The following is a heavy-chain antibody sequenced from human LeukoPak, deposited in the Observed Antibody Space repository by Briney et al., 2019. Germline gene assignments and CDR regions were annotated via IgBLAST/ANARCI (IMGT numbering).Heavy chain of an antibody. CDR1: GGTFSSYA. J-gene: IGHJ6*03. V-gene: IGHV1-18*01. Sequence: SVKVSCKASGGTFSSYAISWVRQAPGQGLEWMGWISAYNGNTNYAQKLQGRVTMTTDTSTSTAYMELRSLRSDDTAVYYCARAAYAISYYYYYYYMDVWGKGTTVTVSS. CDR3: ARAAYAISYYYYYYYMDV. CDR2: ISAYNGNT. D-gene: IGHD2-8*01.